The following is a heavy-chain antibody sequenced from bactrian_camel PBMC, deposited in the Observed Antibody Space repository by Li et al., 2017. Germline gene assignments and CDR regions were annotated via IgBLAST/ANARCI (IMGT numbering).Heavy chain of an antibody. Sequence: HVQLVESGGGSVQAGGSLKLSCTNSGYGFGNCGMAWYRQGSGNERAFVAGRVVVSTIKSDGSTTYVDSVKGRFTISQDHAKGILYLQMNSLKPEDTATYYCAADLVTDEPSLVEREYYYWGQGTQVTVS. V-gene: IGHV3S53*01. CDR2: IKSDGST. D-gene: IGHD1*01. J-gene: IGHJ4*01. CDR1: GYGFGNCG. CDR3: AADLVTDEPSLVEREYYY.